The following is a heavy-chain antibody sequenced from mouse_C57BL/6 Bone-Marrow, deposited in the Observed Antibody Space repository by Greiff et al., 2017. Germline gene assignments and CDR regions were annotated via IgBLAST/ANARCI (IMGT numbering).Heavy chain of an antibody. CDR2: IYPGDGDT. CDR3: ARRAITTVVAKDYFDY. V-gene: IGHV1-80*01. CDR1: GYAFSSYW. D-gene: IGHD1-1*01. Sequence: QVQLKESGAELVKPGASVKISCKASGYAFSSYWMNWVKQRPGKGLEWIGQIYPGDGDTNYNGKFKGKATLTADKSSSTAYMQLSSLTSEDSAVYFCARRAITTVVAKDYFDYWGQGTTLTVSS. J-gene: IGHJ2*01.